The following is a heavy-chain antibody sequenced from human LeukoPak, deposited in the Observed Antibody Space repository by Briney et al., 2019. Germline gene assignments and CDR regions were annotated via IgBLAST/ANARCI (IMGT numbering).Heavy chain of an antibody. CDR2: ISTDARTI. V-gene: IGHV3-74*01. J-gene: IGHJ4*02. CDR3: VRGQATAWGLDY. CDR1: GFTFSSYA. D-gene: IGHD6-13*01. Sequence: GGSLRLSCAASGFTFSSYAMSWVRQAPGKGLVWVSHISTDARTITYADFVKGRFTISRDSAKNTLYLQMNSLRAEDTALYYCVRGQATAWGLDYWGQGTLVTVSS.